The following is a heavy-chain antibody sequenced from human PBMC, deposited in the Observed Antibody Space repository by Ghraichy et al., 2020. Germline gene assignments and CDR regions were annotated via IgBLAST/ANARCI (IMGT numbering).Heavy chain of an antibody. CDR2: LLYNGDT. Sequence: SETLSLTCAVSGGSISGYYWNWIRQTPGKGLEWIGCLLYNGDTNYNPSLQSRITISVDTSKSQFSLKLTSVTAADTAVYYCARSTSDDSSGYYLGPDAFEIWGQGTMVTVSS. V-gene: IGHV4-59*08. D-gene: IGHD3-22*01. CDR1: GGSISGYY. J-gene: IGHJ3*02. CDR3: ARSTSDDSSGYYLGPDAFEI.